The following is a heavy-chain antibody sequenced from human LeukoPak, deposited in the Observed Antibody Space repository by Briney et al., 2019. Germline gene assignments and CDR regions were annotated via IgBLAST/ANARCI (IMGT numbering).Heavy chain of an antibody. CDR2: ISAYNGNT. Sequence: ASVKVSCKASGYTFTSYGISWVRQAPGQGLEWMGWISAYNGNTNYAQKLQGRVTMTTDTSTSTAYMELRSLRSDDTAVYYCARFRGPPWIASSFDRPDDYFDYWGQGTLVTVSS. CDR1: GYTFTSYG. V-gene: IGHV1-18*01. D-gene: IGHD2-21*01. CDR3: ARFRGPPWIASSFDRPDDYFDY. J-gene: IGHJ4*02.